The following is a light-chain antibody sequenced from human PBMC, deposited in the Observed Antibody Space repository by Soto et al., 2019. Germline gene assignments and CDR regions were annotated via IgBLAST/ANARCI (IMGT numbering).Light chain of an antibody. CDR1: QGISSY. V-gene: IGKV1-9*01. Sequence: IQLTQSPSSLSASVGDRVIITCRASQGISSYLAWYQQKPGKAPKLLVYAAFTLQSGVPSRFSGSGSGTDFTLTISSLQPEDFATYFCQRYNSYSWTFGQGTKVDIK. CDR3: QRYNSYSWT. J-gene: IGKJ1*01. CDR2: AAF.